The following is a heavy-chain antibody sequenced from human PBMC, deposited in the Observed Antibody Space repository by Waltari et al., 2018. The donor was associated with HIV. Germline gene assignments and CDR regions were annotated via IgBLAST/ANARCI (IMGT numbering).Heavy chain of an antibody. V-gene: IGHV1-2*02. CDR2: INPKSGVT. CDR1: RLTFPAYH. Sequence: VQLVQSGAEVKKPGASVKVSCTASRLTFPAYHVHWVRQAHGQGLEWMGWINPKSGVTHFAQNFQGRINMTRDTSIKTAYLELSRLQSDDTAVYYCARDWWQLPSGGYFFDYWGQGTLVTVSS. D-gene: IGHD2-15*01. CDR3: ARDWWQLPSGGYFFDY. J-gene: IGHJ4*02.